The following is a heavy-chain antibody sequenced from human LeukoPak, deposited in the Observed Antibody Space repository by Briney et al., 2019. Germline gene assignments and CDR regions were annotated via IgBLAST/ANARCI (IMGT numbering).Heavy chain of an antibody. CDR2: IDPSDSHI. D-gene: IGHD1-26*01. CDR3: ARQGRGSYRRDFDY. Sequence: GESLKIPCNGSGYSFTSNWISWVRQMPGKGLEWMGRIDPSDSHINYSPSFQGHVTISVDKSISTAYLQWSILRASDTAMYYCARQGRGSYRRDFDYWGQGTLVTVSS. CDR1: GYSFTSNW. J-gene: IGHJ4*02. V-gene: IGHV5-10-1*01.